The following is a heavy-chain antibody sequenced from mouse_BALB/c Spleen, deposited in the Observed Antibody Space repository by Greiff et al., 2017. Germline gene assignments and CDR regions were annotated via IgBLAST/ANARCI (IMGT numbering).Heavy chain of an antibody. D-gene: IGHD2-14*01. J-gene: IGHJ3*01. V-gene: IGHV1S81*02. CDR1: GYTFTSYW. Sequence: QVQLQQPGAELVKPGASVKLSCKASGYTFTSYWMHWVKQRPGQGLEWIGEINPSNGRTNYNEKFKSKATLTVDKSSSTAYMQLSSLTSEDSAVYYCARFGEYDPYWGQGTLVTVSA. CDR3: ARFGEYDPY. CDR2: INPSNGRT.